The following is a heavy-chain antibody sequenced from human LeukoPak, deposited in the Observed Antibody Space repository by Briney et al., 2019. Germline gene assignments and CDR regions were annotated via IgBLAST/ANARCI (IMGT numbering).Heavy chain of an antibody. CDR3: ARLGYYDSSGYGISYYFDY. J-gene: IGHJ4*02. CDR2: LYYSGST. CDR1: GGSISSSTYY. V-gene: IGHV4-39*01. D-gene: IGHD3-22*01. Sequence: PSETLSLTCTVSGGSISSSTYYWGWIRQSPGKGLEWIGNLYYSGSTYYNPSLKSRVTISVDTSKNQFSLKLSSVTAADTAVYYCARLGYYDSSGYGISYYFDYWGQGTLVTVSS.